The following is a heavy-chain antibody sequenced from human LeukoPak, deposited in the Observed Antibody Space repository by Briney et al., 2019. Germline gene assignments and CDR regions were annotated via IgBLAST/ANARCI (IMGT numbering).Heavy chain of an antibody. CDR3: ARDLSSSSWVPLDL. Sequence: PGGSLRLSCAASGFTFSDYYMSWIRQAPGKGLEWVSYNSSSGSTIYYADSVKGRFTISRDNAKNSLYLQMNSLRAEDTAVYYCARDLSSSSWVPLDLWGQGTLVTVSS. CDR1: GFTFSDYY. J-gene: IGHJ5*02. V-gene: IGHV3-11*04. CDR2: NSSSGSTI. D-gene: IGHD6-13*01.